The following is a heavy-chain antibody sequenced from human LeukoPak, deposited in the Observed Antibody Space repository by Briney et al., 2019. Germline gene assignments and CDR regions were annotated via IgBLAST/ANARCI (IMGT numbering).Heavy chain of an antibody. CDR1: GFTFSSYA. CDR2: ISSTTSYI. J-gene: IGHJ4*02. CDR3: AKTSMVMNFDY. D-gene: IGHD5-18*01. V-gene: IGHV3-21*01. Sequence: PGGSLRLSCTTSGFTFSSYAMHWVCQAPGKGLEWVSSISSTTSYIYYADSVKGRFTISRDNAKNSLYLQMNSLRAEDTAVYYCAKTSMVMNFDYWGQGTLVTVSS.